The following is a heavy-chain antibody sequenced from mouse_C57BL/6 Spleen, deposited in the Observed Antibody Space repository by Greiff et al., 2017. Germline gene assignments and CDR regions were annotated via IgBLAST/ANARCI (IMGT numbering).Heavy chain of an antibody. CDR1: GFTFSSYA. D-gene: IGHD2-13*01. V-gene: IGHV5-4*01. CDR3: ARDYGDYEDAMDY. CDR2: ISDGGSYT. J-gene: IGHJ4*01. Sequence: EVKVVESGGGLVKPGGSLKLSCAASGFTFSSYAMSWVRQTPEKRLEWVATISDGGSYTYYPDNVKGRFTISRDNAKNNLYLQLSHLKSEDTAMYYCARDYGDYEDAMDYWGQGTSVTVSA.